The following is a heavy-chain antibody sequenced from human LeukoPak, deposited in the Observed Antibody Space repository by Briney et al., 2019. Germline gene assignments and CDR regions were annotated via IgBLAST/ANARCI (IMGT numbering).Heavy chain of an antibody. Sequence: RGSLRLSCAASGFTFSSSTMSWVRQAPGKGLEWVSAIGGSGGSTYYADSVKGRFTISRDNSKNTLYLQMNSLRAEETAIYCCVPGLLWHWGQGTVVTVSS. V-gene: IGHV3-23*01. CDR1: GFTFSSST. CDR2: IGGSGGST. CDR3: VPGLLWH. J-gene: IGHJ4*02.